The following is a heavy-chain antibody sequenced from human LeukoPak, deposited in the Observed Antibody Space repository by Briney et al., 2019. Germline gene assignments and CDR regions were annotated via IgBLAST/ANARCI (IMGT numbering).Heavy chain of an antibody. D-gene: IGHD3-22*01. J-gene: IGHJ4*02. CDR2: ISYDGSNK. CDR1: GFTFSSYA. Sequence: PGGSLRLSCAASGFTFSSYAMHWVRQAPGKGLEWVAVISYDGSNKYYADSVKGRFTISRDNSKNTLYLQMNSLRAEDTAVYYCARAPTYGGWYDSSGPDYWGQGTLVTVSS. CDR3: ARAPTYGGWYDSSGPDY. V-gene: IGHV3-30*04.